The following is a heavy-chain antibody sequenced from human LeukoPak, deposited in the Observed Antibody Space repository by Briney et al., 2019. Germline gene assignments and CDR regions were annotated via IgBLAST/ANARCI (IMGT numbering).Heavy chain of an antibody. J-gene: IGHJ4*02. V-gene: IGHV4-31*03. CDR3: ARDKAHYYFWSGYYRSGPFDY. CDR2: IYYSGST. CDR1: GGSISSGGYY. Sequence: PSQTLSLTCTVSGGSISSGGYYWSWIRQHPGKGLEWIGYIYYSGSTYYNPSLKSRVTISVDTSKNQFSLKLSSVTAADTAVYYCARDKAHYYFWSGYYRSGPFDYWGQGTLVTVSS. D-gene: IGHD3-3*01.